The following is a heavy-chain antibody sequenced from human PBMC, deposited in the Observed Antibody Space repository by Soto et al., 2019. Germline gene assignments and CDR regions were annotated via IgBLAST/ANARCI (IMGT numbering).Heavy chain of an antibody. CDR3: ARVLRFLEWLPAGY. CDR1: GYTFTGYY. Sequence: WASVKVSCKASGYTFTGYYMHWVRQAPGQGLEWMGWINPNSGGTNYAQKFQGRVTMTRDTSISTAYMELSRLRSDDTAVYYCARVLRFLEWLPAGYWGQGTLVTVSS. V-gene: IGHV1-2*02. J-gene: IGHJ4*02. D-gene: IGHD3-3*01. CDR2: INPNSGGT.